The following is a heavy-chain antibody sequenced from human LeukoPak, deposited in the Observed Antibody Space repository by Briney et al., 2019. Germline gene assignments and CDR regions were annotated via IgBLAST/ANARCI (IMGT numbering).Heavy chain of an antibody. CDR2: IKSKTDGGTT. CDR1: GFTFSSYG. CDR3: TTALNDWNDVNY. V-gene: IGHV3-15*01. Sequence: PGGSLRLSCAASGFTFSSYGMHWVRQAPGKGLEWVGRIKSKTDGGTTDYAAPVKGRFTISRDDSKNTLYLQMNSLKTEDTAVYYCTTALNDWNDVNYWGQGTLVTVSS. J-gene: IGHJ4*02. D-gene: IGHD1-1*01.